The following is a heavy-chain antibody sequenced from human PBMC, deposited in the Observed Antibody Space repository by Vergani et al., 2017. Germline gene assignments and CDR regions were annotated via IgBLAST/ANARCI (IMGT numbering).Heavy chain of an antibody. J-gene: IGHJ4*02. CDR3: AKDHIVLIQGYCFEY. CDR2: LSGRGGST. Sequence: EVQLLESGGGLVQPGGSLRLSCAASGFSFSSYAASWVRQAPGEGLEWVSALSGRGGSTYYADSVKGRFTISRDNSRNTLYLQLSGLSAEDTAVYCCAKDHIVLIQGYCFEYWGQGTLVTVSS. CDR1: GFSFSSYA. D-gene: IGHD2-8*01. V-gene: IGHV3-23*01.